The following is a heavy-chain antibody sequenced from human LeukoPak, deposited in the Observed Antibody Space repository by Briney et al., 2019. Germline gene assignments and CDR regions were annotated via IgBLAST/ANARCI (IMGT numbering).Heavy chain of an antibody. J-gene: IGHJ4*02. CDR1: GFTFSSYG. Sequence: PGGSLRLSCAASGFTFSSYGMHWVRQAPGKGLEWVAFIRYDGSNKYYADSVKGRFTISRDNSKNSLYLQMNSLRGEDTAVYYCSRDVSGTGGKVYWGQGTLVTVSS. CDR2: IRYDGSNK. V-gene: IGHV3-30*02. D-gene: IGHD1-1*01. CDR3: SRDVSGTGGKVY.